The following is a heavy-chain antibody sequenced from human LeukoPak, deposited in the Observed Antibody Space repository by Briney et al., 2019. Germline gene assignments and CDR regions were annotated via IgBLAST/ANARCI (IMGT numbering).Heavy chain of an antibody. Sequence: SETLSLTCTVSGVPISSYYWSWLRQPPGKGLEWIGNIYYSGSTKYNPSLKTRVTISVDTSKNQFSLKLSSVTAADTAVYYCARCDYYYYGMDVWGQGTTVTVSS. CDR3: ARCDYYYYGMDV. CDR2: IYYSGST. CDR1: GVPISSYY. V-gene: IGHV4-59*01. J-gene: IGHJ6*02.